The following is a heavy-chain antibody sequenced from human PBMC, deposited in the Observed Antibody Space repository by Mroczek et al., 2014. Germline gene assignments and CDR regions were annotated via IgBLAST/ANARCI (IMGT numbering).Heavy chain of an antibody. CDR2: ISAYNGNT. CDR3: ARDTYYYDSSGYYAGTFTFDY. V-gene: IGHV1-18*01. J-gene: IGHJ4*02. CDR1: GYTFTSYG. Sequence: QVQLVESGAEVKKPGASVKVSCKASGYTFTSYGISWVRQAPGQGLEWIGWISAYNGNTNYAQKLQGRVTMTTDTSTSTAYMELRSLRSDDTAVYYCARDTYYYDSSGYYAGTFTFDYWGQGTPGH. D-gene: IGHD3-22*01.